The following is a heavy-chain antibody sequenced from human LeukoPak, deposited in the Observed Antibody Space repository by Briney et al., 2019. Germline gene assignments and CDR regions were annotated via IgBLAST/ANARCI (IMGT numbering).Heavy chain of an antibody. Sequence: SETLSLTCAVSGGSISSGGYSWSWIRQPPGKGLEWIGYIYHSGSTYYNPSLKSRVTISVDRSKNQFSLKLSSVTAADTAVYYCASGGPYNWFDPWGQGTLVTVSS. J-gene: IGHJ5*02. D-gene: IGHD4-23*01. CDR3: ASGGPYNWFDP. CDR2: IYHSGST. CDR1: GGSISSGGYS. V-gene: IGHV4-30-2*01.